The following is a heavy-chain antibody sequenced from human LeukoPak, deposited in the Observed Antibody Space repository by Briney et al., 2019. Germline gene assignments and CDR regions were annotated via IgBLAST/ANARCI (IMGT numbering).Heavy chain of an antibody. J-gene: IGHJ2*01. CDR1: GFTFSSYS. CDR2: ISSSSSYK. Sequence: TGGSLRLSCAASGFTFSSYSMNWVRQAPGKGLEWVSSISSSSSYKYYADSVKGRFTISRDNAKNPLYLQMNSLRAEDTAVYYCARGWAYYYGSGSYPSGYFDLWGRGTLVTVSS. V-gene: IGHV3-21*04. CDR3: ARGWAYYYGSGSYPSGYFDL. D-gene: IGHD3-10*01.